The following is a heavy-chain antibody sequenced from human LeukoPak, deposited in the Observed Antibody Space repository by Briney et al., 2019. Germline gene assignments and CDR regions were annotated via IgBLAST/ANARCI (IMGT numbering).Heavy chain of an antibody. CDR1: GFTFSSYA. Sequence: GGSLRLSCAASGFTFSSYAMSWVRQAPGKGLEWVSAISGSGGSTYYADSVEGRFTISRDNSKNTLYLQMNSLRAEDTAVYYCAKPKPIMIVVVITQGRNHFDYWGQGTLVTVSS. V-gene: IGHV3-23*01. CDR3: AKPKPIMIVVVITQGRNHFDY. CDR2: ISGSGGST. D-gene: IGHD3-22*01. J-gene: IGHJ4*02.